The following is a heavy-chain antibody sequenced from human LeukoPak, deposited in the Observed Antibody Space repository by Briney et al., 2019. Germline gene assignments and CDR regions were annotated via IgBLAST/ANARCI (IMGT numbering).Heavy chain of an antibody. D-gene: IGHD2-2*01. CDR2: ISASGAST. J-gene: IGHJ4*02. V-gene: IGHV3-23*01. Sequence: GSLRLSCAASGFTFSTYAMSWVRQAPGKGLEWVSAISASGASTYYAGSVKGRFTISRDNAKNTLYLQMNSLRAEDTAVYYCAKDRGYCSSTTCRGFDHWGQGTLVTVSS. CDR3: AKDRGYCSSTTCRGFDH. CDR1: GFTFSTYA.